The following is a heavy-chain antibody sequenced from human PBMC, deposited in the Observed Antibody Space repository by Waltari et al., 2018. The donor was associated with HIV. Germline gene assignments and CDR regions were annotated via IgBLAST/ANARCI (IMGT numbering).Heavy chain of an antibody. D-gene: IGHD3-10*01. J-gene: IGHJ4*02. CDR3: TTEEGYGSGSYLDY. V-gene: IGHV3-15*01. CDR1: GFIFSNDW. CDR2: IKSKSDGGTT. Sequence: EVHLVESGVDLLKPGGCLRLSCAASGFIFSNDWMTWVRQAQGKGLEWVGRIKSKSDGGTTDYNAAVKVRFTISRDDSKTTLFLQMNSLKTEDTAVYYCTTEEGYGSGSYLDYWGQGTPLTVSS.